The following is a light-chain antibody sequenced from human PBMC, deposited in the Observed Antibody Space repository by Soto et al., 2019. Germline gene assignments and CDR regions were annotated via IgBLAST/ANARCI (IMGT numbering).Light chain of an antibody. CDR2: XVX. Sequence: QSVLTQPASVSGSPGQSITISCSGTSSDIGTYDHVAWFQQFPGKTPKLMIYXVXNXPSGVYYRFSCSKSGNTASLTISGLQAADEADYFCKSYAGSNTDVFGSGTKVTGL. V-gene: IGLV2-14*01. J-gene: IGLJ1*01. CDR3: KSYAGSNTDV. CDR1: SSDIGTYDH.